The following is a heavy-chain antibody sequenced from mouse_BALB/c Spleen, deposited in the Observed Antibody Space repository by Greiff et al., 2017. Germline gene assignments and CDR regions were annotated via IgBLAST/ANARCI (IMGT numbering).Heavy chain of an antibody. Sequence: VQLQQSGPELVKPGASVKISCKASGYSFTGYNMYWVKQSHRKSLEWIGYIDPYNGGTSYNQKSKGKATLTVDKSSSTAYMHLNSLTSEDSAIYYCARSDYYGSPFAYWGQGTLVTVSA. CDR1: GYSFTGYN. V-gene: IGHV1S135*01. CDR3: ARSDYYGSPFAY. J-gene: IGHJ3*01. CDR2: IDPYNGGT. D-gene: IGHD1-1*01.